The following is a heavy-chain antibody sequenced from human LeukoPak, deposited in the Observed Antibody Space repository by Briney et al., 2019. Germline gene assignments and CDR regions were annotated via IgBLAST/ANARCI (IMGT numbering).Heavy chain of an antibody. CDR3: ARAGYSYGYSAFDI. D-gene: IGHD5-18*01. CDR2: ISSSSSYI. J-gene: IGHJ3*02. Sequence: GGSLRLSCAASGFTFSSYSMNWVRRSPGKGLEWVSSISSSSSYIYYADSVKGRFTISRDNAKNSLYLQMNSLRAEDTAVYYCARAGYSYGYSAFDIWGQGTMVTVSS. CDR1: GFTFSSYS. V-gene: IGHV3-21*01.